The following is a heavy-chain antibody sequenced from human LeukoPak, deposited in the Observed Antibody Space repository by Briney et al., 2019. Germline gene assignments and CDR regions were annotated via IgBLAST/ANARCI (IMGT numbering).Heavy chain of an antibody. D-gene: IGHD2-21*01. Sequence: GGSLRLSCAASGFTFSSYAMSWVRQAPGKGLEWVSAISGSGGSTYYADSVKGRFTISRDNSKNTLYLQMNSLRAEDTSVYYCAKFLPTHIVVANYYFDYWGQGTLVTVSS. CDR3: AKFLPTHIVVANYYFDY. CDR2: ISGSGGST. CDR1: GFTFSSYA. J-gene: IGHJ4*02. V-gene: IGHV3-23*01.